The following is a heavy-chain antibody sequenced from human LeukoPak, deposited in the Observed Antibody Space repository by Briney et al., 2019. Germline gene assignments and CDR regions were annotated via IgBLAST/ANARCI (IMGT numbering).Heavy chain of an antibody. CDR2: IITIFGTG. V-gene: IGHV1-69*05. D-gene: IGHD4-11*01. J-gene: IGHJ6*03. CDR3: ALGAMAVTTEGYYYYMDV. CDR1: VGTFSSYV. Sequence: SLMVSCKASVGTFSSYVISWVRQAPGQGLEWMGGIITIFGTGNYAQKFQGRVTITTDESTSTAYMELSGLRSEDTAVYYCALGAMAVTTEGYYYYMDVWGKGTTVTVSS.